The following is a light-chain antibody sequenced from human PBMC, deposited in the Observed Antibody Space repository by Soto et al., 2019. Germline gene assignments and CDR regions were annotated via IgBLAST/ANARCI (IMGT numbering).Light chain of an antibody. CDR2: EVS. CDR1: SSDVGGYTY. Sequence: QSVLTQPASVSGSPGQSITISCTGTSSDVGGYTYVSWYQQHPGKAPKLMIYEVSNRPSGVSNRFSGSKSGNTASLTISVLQAEDEADYYCSSYTSISTVFGGGTQLT. CDR3: SSYTSISTV. J-gene: IGLJ2*01. V-gene: IGLV2-14*01.